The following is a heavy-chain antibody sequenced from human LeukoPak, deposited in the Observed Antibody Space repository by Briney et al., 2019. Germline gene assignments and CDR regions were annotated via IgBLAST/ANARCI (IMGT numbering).Heavy chain of an antibody. CDR3: ARPYSSGWYGRKGFDY. Sequence: SETLSLTCAVYGGSFSGYHWSWIRQPPGKGLEWIGEINHSGSTNYNPSLKSRVTISVDTSKNQFSLKLSSVTAADTAVYYCARPYSSGWYGRKGFDYWGQGTLVTVSS. CDR2: INHSGST. J-gene: IGHJ4*02. CDR1: GGSFSGYH. D-gene: IGHD6-19*01. V-gene: IGHV4-34*01.